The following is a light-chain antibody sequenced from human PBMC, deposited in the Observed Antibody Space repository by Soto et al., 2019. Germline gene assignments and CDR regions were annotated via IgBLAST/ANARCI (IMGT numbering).Light chain of an antibody. CDR2: AAS. V-gene: IGKV1-39*01. J-gene: IGKJ4*01. Sequence: DIQMTQSPSSLSASVGDRVTITFRASQSISSYLNCYQQKPGKAPKLLIYAASSLQSGVPSRFSGSGSGTDFTLTISSLQPEDFATYYCQQANSFPLTFGGGTKV. CDR1: QSISSY. CDR3: QQANSFPLT.